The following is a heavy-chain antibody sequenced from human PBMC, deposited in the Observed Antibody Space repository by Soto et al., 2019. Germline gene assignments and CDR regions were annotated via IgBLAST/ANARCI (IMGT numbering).Heavy chain of an antibody. CDR1: GGSVRSDNYY. V-gene: IGHV4-30-2*01. CDR2: ISHLENT. Sequence: SETLSLTCTVSGGSVRSDNYYWIWIRQPPGKGLEWIGYISHLENTYFHPSFKSRLTMSIDRTRNQFSLKLSSVTAADMAVYYCARGGGYDSFDYWGQGVLVTVSS. D-gene: IGHD5-12*01. J-gene: IGHJ4*02. CDR3: ARGGGYDSFDY.